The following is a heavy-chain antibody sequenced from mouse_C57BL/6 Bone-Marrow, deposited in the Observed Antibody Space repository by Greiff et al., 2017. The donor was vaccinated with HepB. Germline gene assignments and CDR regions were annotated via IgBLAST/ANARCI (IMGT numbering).Heavy chain of an antibody. CDR1: GYAFSSSW. V-gene: IGHV1-82*01. Sequence: VKLMESGPELVKPGASVKISCKASGYAFSSSWMNWVKQRPGKGLEWIGRIYPGDGDTNYNGKFKGKATLTADKSSSTAYMQLSSLTSEDSAVYFCARRGLRAMDYWGQGTSVTVSS. CDR3: ARRGLRAMDY. CDR2: IYPGDGDT. J-gene: IGHJ4*01. D-gene: IGHD2-2*01.